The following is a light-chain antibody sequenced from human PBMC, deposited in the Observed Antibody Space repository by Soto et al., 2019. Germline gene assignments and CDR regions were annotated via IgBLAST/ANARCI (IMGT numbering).Light chain of an antibody. J-gene: IGLJ1*01. Sequence: QSVLTQPPSVSAAPGQKVTISCSGSRSNIGNNYVAWYQQFPGTAPKLLIYLGDQRASGVSDRFSGSKSGTSASLAINGLRSDDEADYYCAAWDDNLNAYVFGSGTKLTVL. CDR3: AAWDDNLNAYV. CDR2: LGD. CDR1: RSNIGNNY. V-gene: IGLV1-47*02.